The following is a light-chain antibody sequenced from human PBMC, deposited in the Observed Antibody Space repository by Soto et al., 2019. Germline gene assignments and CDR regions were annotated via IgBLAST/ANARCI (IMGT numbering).Light chain of an antibody. V-gene: IGKV3-15*01. Sequence: EIVMTQSPATLSVSAGQRATLSCRASQSVRSALAWYQQKPGQAPRLLIYDASSRATGVPARFSGSGSGTDFTLTISSLQSEDFAVYHCQQYNDWPITFVQGTRLDIK. CDR1: QSVRSA. CDR2: DAS. CDR3: QQYNDWPIT. J-gene: IGKJ5*01.